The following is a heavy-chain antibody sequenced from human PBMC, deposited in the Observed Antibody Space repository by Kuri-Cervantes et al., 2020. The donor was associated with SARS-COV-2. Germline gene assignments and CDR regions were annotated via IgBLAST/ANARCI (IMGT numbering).Heavy chain of an antibody. CDR3: VVARDYYYGSGSYPSFDY. D-gene: IGHD3-10*01. V-gene: IGHV4-39*01. Sequence: SETLSLTCTISGGSISSSSYYWGWIRQPPGKGLEWIGSIYYSGSTYYNPSLKSRVTISVDTSKNQFSLKLSSVTAADTAVYYCVVARDYYYGSGSYPSFDYWGQGTLVTVSS. CDR1: GGSISSSSYY. J-gene: IGHJ4*02. CDR2: IYYSGST.